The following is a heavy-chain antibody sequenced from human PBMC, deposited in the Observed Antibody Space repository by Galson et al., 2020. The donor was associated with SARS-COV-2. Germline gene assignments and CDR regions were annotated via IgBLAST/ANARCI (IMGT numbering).Heavy chain of an antibody. Sequence: GGSLRLSCAASGFTFSDYYMSWIRQAPGKGLELVSYISSISSYTNYADSVKGRFTISRDNAKNSLYLQMNSLRAEDTAVYYCASRVNYYDTDDYYYGMDVWGQGTTVTVSS. CDR1: GFTFSDYY. CDR3: ASRVNYYDTDDYYYGMDV. J-gene: IGHJ6*02. V-gene: IGHV3-11*06. CDR2: ISSISSYT. D-gene: IGHD3-22*01.